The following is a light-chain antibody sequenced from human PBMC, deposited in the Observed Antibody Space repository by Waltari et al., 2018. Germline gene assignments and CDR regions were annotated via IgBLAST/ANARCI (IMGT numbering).Light chain of an antibody. CDR2: DVS. J-gene: IGLJ2*01. CDR3: SSSTFTTLI. CDR1: SRDVGAYDY. V-gene: IGLV2-14*03. Sequence: QSALTQPASVSGSPGQSITIYCTGTSRDVGAYDYVSWYQQHPGKAPKLMIYDVSSRPSGVSNRFSGSKSGNTASLTISGLQTEDEADYYCSSSTFTTLIFGGGTKLTVL.